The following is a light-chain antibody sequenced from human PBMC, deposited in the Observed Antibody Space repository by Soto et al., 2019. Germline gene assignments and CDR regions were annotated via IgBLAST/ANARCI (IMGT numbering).Light chain of an antibody. J-gene: IGLJ1*01. CDR1: SSDVGSHDL. CDR2: DVS. CDR3: SSFTSSTTYV. Sequence: QSVLTQPASVSGSPGQSIAISCTGTSSDVGSHDLVSWHQQHPGKVPQLIIYDVSSRPSGVSNRFSGSKSGNTASLTSSGLQAEDEADYYCSSFTSSTTYVFGTGTKLTVL. V-gene: IGLV2-14*02.